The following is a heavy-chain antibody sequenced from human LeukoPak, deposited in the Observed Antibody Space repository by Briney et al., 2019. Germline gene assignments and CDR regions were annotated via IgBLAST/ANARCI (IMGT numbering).Heavy chain of an antibody. J-gene: IGHJ4*02. V-gene: IGHV4-31*03. CDR1: GASINSGGYY. Sequence: SEPLPLTCSISGASINSGGYYWNWIRQPPGKGLEWLGYIHSGGNAYFNPSVEGRSSISLDKSQNQFFLRLTSVTAADTAVYFCARDHYDSRGDYVVEYWGQGTLVTVSS. CDR2: IHSGGNA. D-gene: IGHD3-22*01. CDR3: ARDHYDSRGDYVVEY.